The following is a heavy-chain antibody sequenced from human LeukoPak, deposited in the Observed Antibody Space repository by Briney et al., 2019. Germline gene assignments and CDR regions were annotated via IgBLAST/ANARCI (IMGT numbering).Heavy chain of an antibody. CDR3: ARDLAESYLFDY. CDR1: GFTFRNYA. D-gene: IGHD3-10*01. V-gene: IGHV3-30-3*01. CDR2: LTYDGSDK. J-gene: IGHJ4*02. Sequence: GRSLRLSCAASGFTFRNYAMHWVRQAPGKGLERVATLTYDGSDKDYADSVKVRFTISRDNSKNTLYLQMNGLRAEDTAVYFCARDLAESYLFDYWGQGTLVTVSS.